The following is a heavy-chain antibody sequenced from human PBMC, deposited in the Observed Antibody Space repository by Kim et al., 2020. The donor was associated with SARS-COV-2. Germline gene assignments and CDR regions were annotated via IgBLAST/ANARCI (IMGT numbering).Heavy chain of an antibody. D-gene: IGHD6-19*01. V-gene: IGHV4-59*08. CDR2: IYYSGST. J-gene: IGHJ4*02. CDR1: GGSISSYY. Sequence: SETLSLTCTVSGGSISSYYWSWIRQPPGKGLEWIGYIYYSGSTNYNPSLKSRVTISVDTSKNQFSLKLSSVTAADTAVYYCARHSTKQLIAVALIFEFNYWGQGTLVTVSS. CDR3: ARHSTKQLIAVALIFEFNY.